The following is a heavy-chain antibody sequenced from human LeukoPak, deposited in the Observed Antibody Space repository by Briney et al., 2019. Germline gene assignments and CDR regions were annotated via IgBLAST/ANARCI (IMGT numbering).Heavy chain of an antibody. Sequence: GASVKVSCKASGYTFTSYDINWVRQATGQGLEWMGWMNPNSGKTGYAQKFQGRVTMTRNTSISTAYMELSSLRSEDTAVYYCAREGLEYCSGGSCYSSSGYGMDVWGQGTTVSVSS. D-gene: IGHD2-15*01. CDR3: AREGLEYCSGGSCYSSSGYGMDV. J-gene: IGHJ6*02. CDR2: MNPNSGKT. CDR1: GYTFTSYD. V-gene: IGHV1-8*01.